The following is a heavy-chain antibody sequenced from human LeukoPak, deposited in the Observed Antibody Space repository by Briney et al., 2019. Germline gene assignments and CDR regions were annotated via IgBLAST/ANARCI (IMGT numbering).Heavy chain of an antibody. D-gene: IGHD6-19*01. Sequence: PSETLSLTCTVSGGSISSDYWSWIRQPPGKGLEWIGYIFYTGSTNYNPSLKSRVTISVDTSKNQFSLKLSSVTAADTAVYYCARGSGLHFDYWGQGTLVTVSS. CDR1: GGSISSDY. V-gene: IGHV4-59*01. CDR2: IFYTGST. CDR3: ARGSGLHFDY. J-gene: IGHJ4*02.